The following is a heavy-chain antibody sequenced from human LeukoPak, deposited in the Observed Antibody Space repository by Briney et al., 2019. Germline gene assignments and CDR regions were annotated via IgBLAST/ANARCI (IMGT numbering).Heavy chain of an antibody. CDR1: GGTFSSYA. Sequence: SVKVSCKASGGTFSSYAISWVRQAPGQGLEWMGGIIPIFGTANYAQKFQGRVTITADESTSTAYMELSSLRSDDTAVYYCARGFLETPAEYFQRWGQGTLVTVSS. CDR3: ARGFLETPAEYFQR. J-gene: IGHJ1*01. D-gene: IGHD3-3*01. CDR2: IIPIFGTA. V-gene: IGHV1-69*13.